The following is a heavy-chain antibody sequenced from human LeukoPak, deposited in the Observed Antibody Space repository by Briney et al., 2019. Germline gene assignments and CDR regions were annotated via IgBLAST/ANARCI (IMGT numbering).Heavy chain of an antibody. V-gene: IGHV3-23*01. CDR2: LSGSGITT. J-gene: IGHJ4*01. CDR1: GFTFSNSA. Sequence: GGSLRLSCAASGFTFSNSAMSWVRQAPGKGLEWVSTLSGSGITTYYADSVKGRFTISRDNSKNTLYLQMNSLRAEDTAVYYCGKGNYSSGWSYFDYWGHGALVTVSS. D-gene: IGHD6-19*01. CDR3: GKGNYSSGWSYFDY.